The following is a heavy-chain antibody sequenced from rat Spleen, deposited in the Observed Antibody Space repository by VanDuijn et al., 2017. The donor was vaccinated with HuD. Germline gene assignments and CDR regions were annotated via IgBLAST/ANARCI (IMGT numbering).Heavy chain of an antibody. CDR1: GFTFSNYG. V-gene: IGHV5-27*01. D-gene: IGHD1-2*01. CDR3: TTESSYGFDF. CDR2: ITNSGGST. Sequence: EVQLVESGGGLVQPGRSLKLSCAASGFTFSNYGMAWVRQAPTKGLEWVASITNSGGSTYYRDSVKGRFTISRDNSKSTLYLQMDSLRSEDTATYYCTTESSYGFDFWGQGVMVTVSS. J-gene: IGHJ2*01.